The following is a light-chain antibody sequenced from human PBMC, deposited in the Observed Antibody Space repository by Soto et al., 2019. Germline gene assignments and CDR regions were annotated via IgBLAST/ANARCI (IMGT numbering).Light chain of an antibody. CDR1: QSISTY. Sequence: DIQMTQSPSSLSTSVGDRVTITCRASQSISTYLNWYQQKPGKAPKLLIYAASSLQSGVPSRFHGSGSGTDVTLTISSLQPEDFATYYCQQSYSTSSTFGQGTKVEIK. CDR3: QQSYSTSST. V-gene: IGKV1-39*01. CDR2: AAS. J-gene: IGKJ1*01.